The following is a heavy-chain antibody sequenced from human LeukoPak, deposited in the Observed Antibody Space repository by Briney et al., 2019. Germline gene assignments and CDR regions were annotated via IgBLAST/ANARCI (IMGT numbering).Heavy chain of an antibody. Sequence: GSSVKVSCKASGGTFISYTISWVRQAPGQGLEWMGRIIPILGIANYAQKFQGRVTITADKSTSTAYMELSSLRSEDTAVYYCARDGGCSSTSCYLFDYWGQGTLVTVSS. J-gene: IGHJ4*02. CDR3: ARDGGCSSTSCYLFDY. D-gene: IGHD2-2*01. V-gene: IGHV1-69*04. CDR1: GGTFISYT. CDR2: IIPILGIA.